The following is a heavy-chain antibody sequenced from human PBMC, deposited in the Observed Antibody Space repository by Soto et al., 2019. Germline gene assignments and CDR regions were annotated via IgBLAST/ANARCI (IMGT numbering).Heavy chain of an antibody. CDR1: GTYIGNYC. D-gene: IGHD2-8*01. CDR3: ARYISYAIDY. V-gene: IGHV4-59*01. J-gene: IGHJ4*02. Sequence: LETQPRPKTVSGTYIGNYCWRCIRQTTGKGLAWIANIHYSGTTNYIPPLASRVTISVDTSKNQSSLKMTSVTAADRARYFCARYISYAIDYWGRGILVTVYS. CDR2: IHYSGTT.